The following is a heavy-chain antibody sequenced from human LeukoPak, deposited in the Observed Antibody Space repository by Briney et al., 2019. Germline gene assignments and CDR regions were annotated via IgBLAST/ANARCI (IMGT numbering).Heavy chain of an antibody. CDR3: ARVRGHPSYYFDY. CDR2: IIPILGIA. V-gene: IGHV1-69*04. D-gene: IGHD3-16*02. J-gene: IGHJ4*02. CDR1: GYTFTSYD. Sequence: ASVKVSCKASGYTFTSYDINWVRQATGQGLEWMGRIIPILGIANYAQKFQGRVTITADKSTSTAYMELSSLRSEDTAVYYCARVRGHPSYYFDYWGQGTLVTVSS.